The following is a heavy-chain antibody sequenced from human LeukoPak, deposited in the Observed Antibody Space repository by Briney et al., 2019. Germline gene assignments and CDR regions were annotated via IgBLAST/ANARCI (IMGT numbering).Heavy chain of an antibody. D-gene: IGHD6-19*01. CDR2: INPNSGGT. J-gene: IGHJ6*02. V-gene: IGHV1-2*02. CDR1: GYAFTGCC. Sequence: APVKVSCKASGYAFTGCCMHWVRQAHAPGIEWMGWINPNSGGTNYAQKFQGRVTMTRDTSISTAYMELSRLRSDDTAVYYCATDHLRQWLRKEDYYYGMDVWGQGTTVTVSS. CDR3: ATDHLRQWLRKEDYYYGMDV.